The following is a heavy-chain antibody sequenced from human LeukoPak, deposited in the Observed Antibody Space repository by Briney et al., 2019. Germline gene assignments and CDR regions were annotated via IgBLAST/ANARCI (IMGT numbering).Heavy chain of an antibody. V-gene: IGHV4-59*01. D-gene: IGHD5-18*01. Sequence: PSETLSLTCTVSGGSISSYYWSWIPQPPGKGLEWIGYIYYSGSTNYNPSLKSRVTISVDTSKNQFSLKLSSVAAADTAVYYCARADTAMAEPFDYWGQGTLVTVSS. CDR1: GGSISSYY. CDR2: IYYSGST. CDR3: ARADTAMAEPFDY. J-gene: IGHJ4*02.